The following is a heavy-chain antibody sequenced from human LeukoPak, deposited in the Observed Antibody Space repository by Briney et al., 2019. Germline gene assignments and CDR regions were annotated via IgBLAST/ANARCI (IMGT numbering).Heavy chain of an antibody. V-gene: IGHV3-7*01. CDR3: ARARSLEGGYYLD. D-gene: IGHD3-22*01. J-gene: IGHJ4*02. CDR2: IKQDGSEK. CDR1: GFTFSSYW. Sequence: GGSLRLSCAASGFTFSSYWMSWVRQAPGKGLEWVANIKQDGSEKYYVDSVKGRFTISRDNAKNSLYLQMNSLRAEDTAVYCCARARSLEGGYYLDWGQGTLVTVSS.